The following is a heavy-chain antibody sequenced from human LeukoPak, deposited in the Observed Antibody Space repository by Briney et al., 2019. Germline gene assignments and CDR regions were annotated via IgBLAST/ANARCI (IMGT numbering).Heavy chain of an antibody. J-gene: IGHJ6*03. V-gene: IGHV1-69*04. CDR1: GGTFSSYA. D-gene: IGHD4-17*01. CDR3: ASSNYGNYYYYYMDV. Sequence: SVKVSCKASGGTFSSYAISWVRQAPGQGLEWMGRIIPILGIANYAQNFQGRVTITADKSTSTAYMELSSLRSEDTAVYYCASSNYGNYYYYYMDVWGKGTTVTVSS. CDR2: IIPILGIA.